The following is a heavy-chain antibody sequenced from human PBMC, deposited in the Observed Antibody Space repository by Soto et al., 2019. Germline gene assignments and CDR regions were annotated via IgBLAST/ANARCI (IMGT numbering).Heavy chain of an antibody. CDR1: GGTFSSYA. CDR2: IIPIFGTA. Sequence: GASVKVSCKASGGTFSSYAISWVRQAPGQGLEWMGGIIPIFGTANYAQKFQGRVTITADESTSTAYMELSSLRSEDTAVYYCARLKWDYDSSGYYYPGRNGGYYYGMDVWGQGTTVTVSS. CDR3: ARLKWDYDSSGYYYPGRNGGYYYGMDV. D-gene: IGHD3-22*01. J-gene: IGHJ6*02. V-gene: IGHV1-69*13.